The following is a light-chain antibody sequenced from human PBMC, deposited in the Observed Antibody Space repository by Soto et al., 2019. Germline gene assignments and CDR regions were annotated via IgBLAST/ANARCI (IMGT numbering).Light chain of an antibody. CDR3: QQRSNWLT. CDR1: QSVSSD. V-gene: IGKV3-11*01. CDR2: DAS. J-gene: IGKJ3*01. Sequence: ELVLTQSPATLSVSPGERATLSCRASQSVSSDLAWYQQKPGQAPRLLIYDASNRATGIPARFSGSGSGTDFTLTISSLEPEDFAVYYCQQRSNWLTFGPGTKVDI.